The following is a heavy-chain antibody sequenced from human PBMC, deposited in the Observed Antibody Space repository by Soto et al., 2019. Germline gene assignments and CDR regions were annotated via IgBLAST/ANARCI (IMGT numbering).Heavy chain of an antibody. CDR1: GFTFSDYY. V-gene: IGHV3-11*01. D-gene: IGHD1-7*01. Sequence: GGSLRLSCAASGFTFSDYYMSWIRQAPGKGLEWVSYISSSGSTIYYADSVKGRFTISRDNAKNSLYLQMNSLRAEDTAVYYCARIHTYTGTFPSYYYYGMDVWGQGTTVTVSS. J-gene: IGHJ6*02. CDR3: ARIHTYTGTFPSYYYYGMDV. CDR2: ISSSGSTI.